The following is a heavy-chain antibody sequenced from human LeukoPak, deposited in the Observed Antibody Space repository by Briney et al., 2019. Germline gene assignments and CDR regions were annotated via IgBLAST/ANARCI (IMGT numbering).Heavy chain of an antibody. CDR2: ISAYNGNT. J-gene: IGHJ4*02. V-gene: IGHV1-18*01. D-gene: IGHD3-22*01. CDR1: GYTFTSYG. Sequence: ASVKVSCKASGYTFTSYGISWVRQAPGQGLEWMGWISAYNGNTNYAQKLQGRVTMTTDTSTSTAYMELRSLRSEDTAVYYCARGDSSGYTVLGGGGEYFDYWGQGTLVTVSS. CDR3: ARGDSSGYTVLGGGGEYFDY.